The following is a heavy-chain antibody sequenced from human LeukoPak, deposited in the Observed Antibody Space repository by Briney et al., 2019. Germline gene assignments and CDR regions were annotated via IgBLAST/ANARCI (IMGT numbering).Heavy chain of an antibody. CDR1: GGSISSSSYY. CDR3: ARLGITMIVGTSDDY. V-gene: IGHV4-39*01. Sequence: SETLSLTCTVSGGSISSSSYYWGWIRQPPGKGLEWIGSIYYSGSTYYNPSLKSRVTISVDTSKNQFSLKLSSVTAADTAVYYCARLGITMIVGTSDDYWGQGTLVTVSS. J-gene: IGHJ4*02. D-gene: IGHD3-22*01. CDR2: IYYSGST.